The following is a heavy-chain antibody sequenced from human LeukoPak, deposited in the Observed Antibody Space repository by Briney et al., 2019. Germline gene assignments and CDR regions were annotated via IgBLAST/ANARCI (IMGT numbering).Heavy chain of an antibody. CDR2: IYHSGST. V-gene: IGHV4-4*02. CDR3: ARDIGYCSSTSCYGPSFYFDY. J-gene: IGHJ4*02. D-gene: IGHD2-2*03. CDR1: GGSISSSNW. Sequence: SGTLSLTCAVSGGSISSSNWWSWVRQPPGKGLEWIGEIYHSGSTNYNPSLKSRVTISVDTSKNQFSLKLSSVTAADTAVYYCARDIGYCSSTSCYGPSFYFDYWGQGTLVAVSS.